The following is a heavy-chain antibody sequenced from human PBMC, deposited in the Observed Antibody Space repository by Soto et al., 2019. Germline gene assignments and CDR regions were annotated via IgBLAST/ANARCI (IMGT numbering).Heavy chain of an antibody. CDR1: GFTVSSNY. CDR2: IYSGGST. CDR3: ERGSSVGGPLAGIDY. V-gene: IGHV3-53*01. J-gene: IGHJ4*02. D-gene: IGHD6-19*01. Sequence: PGGSLRLSCAASGFTVSSNYMSWVRQAPGKGLEWVSVIYSGGSTYYADSVKGRFTISRDNSKNTLYLQMNSLRAEDTAVYYCERGSSVGGPLAGIDYWGQGTLVTVSS.